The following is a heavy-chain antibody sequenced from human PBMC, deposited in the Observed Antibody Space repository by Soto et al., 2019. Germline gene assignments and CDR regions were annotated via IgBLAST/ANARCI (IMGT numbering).Heavy chain of an antibody. CDR3: AKDTYGDYSFDF. V-gene: IGHV3-23*01. Sequence: EVQLLESEGGLVQPGGSLRLSCTASGFTFSSNAINWVRQAPGKGLEWVSSISGSGGSTYYADSVKGRFTISRDNSKSTLSLQMNSLRAEDTALYYCAKDTYGDYSFDFWGQGTQVTVSS. CDR1: GFTFSSNA. D-gene: IGHD4-17*01. J-gene: IGHJ4*02. CDR2: ISGSGGST.